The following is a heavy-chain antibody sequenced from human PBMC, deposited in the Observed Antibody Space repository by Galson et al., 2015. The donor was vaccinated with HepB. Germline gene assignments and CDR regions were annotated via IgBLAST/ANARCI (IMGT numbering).Heavy chain of an antibody. CDR1: GYTFTGY. CDR3: ARVPQPGCSGGSCYSIDY. V-gene: IGHV1-2*02. Sequence: SVKVSCKASGYTFTGYMHWVRQAPGQGLEWMGWINPNSGGTNYAQKFQGRVTMTRDTSISTAYLQWSSLKASDTAMYYCARVPQPGCSGGSCYSIDYWGQGTLVTVSS. CDR2: INPNSGGT. D-gene: IGHD2-15*01. J-gene: IGHJ4*02.